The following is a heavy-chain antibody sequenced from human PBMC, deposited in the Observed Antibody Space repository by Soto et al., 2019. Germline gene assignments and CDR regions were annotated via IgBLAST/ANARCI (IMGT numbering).Heavy chain of an antibody. CDR1: GVSINSGDYY. V-gene: IGHV4-31*03. Sequence: QVQLQEPGPGLVKPSQTLSLNCSVSGVSINSGDYYWSWIRQHAGQGLEWIGYIFYSGTTFYNPSLKSRVTISIDASKNQFSLEMSSVTAADTAVYYCAKVRGHAFDIRGQGTMVTVSS. D-gene: IGHD3-10*01. CDR2: IFYSGTT. CDR3: AKVRGHAFDI. J-gene: IGHJ3*02.